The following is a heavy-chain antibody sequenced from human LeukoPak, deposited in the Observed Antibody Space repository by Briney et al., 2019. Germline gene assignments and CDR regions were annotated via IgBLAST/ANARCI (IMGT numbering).Heavy chain of an antibody. CDR3: AREGSILVVPAGAFDI. V-gene: IGHV1-2*02. J-gene: IGHJ3*02. CDR1: GYTFTGYD. CDR2: INPNSGGT. Sequence: ASVKVSCKASGYTFTGYDIHWVRQAPGQGLEWMGWINPNSGGTNYAQKFQGRVTMTRDTSISTAYMELSRLRSEDTAVYYCAREGSILVVPAGAFDIWGERTMVTVSS. D-gene: IGHD2-2*01.